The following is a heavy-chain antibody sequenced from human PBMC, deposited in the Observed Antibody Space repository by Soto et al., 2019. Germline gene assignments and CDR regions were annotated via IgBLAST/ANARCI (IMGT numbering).Heavy chain of an antibody. CDR1: GFTFSSYG. CDR2: ISYDGSNK. V-gene: IGHV3-30*18. D-gene: IGHD3-22*01. J-gene: IGHJ4*02. Sequence: GGSLRLSCAASGFTFSSYGMHWARQAPGKGLEWVAVISYDGSNKYYADSVKGRFTISRDNSKNTLYLQMNSLRAEDTAVYYCAKAAIDYYDSSGYYSYWGQGTLVTVSS. CDR3: AKAAIDYYDSSGYYSY.